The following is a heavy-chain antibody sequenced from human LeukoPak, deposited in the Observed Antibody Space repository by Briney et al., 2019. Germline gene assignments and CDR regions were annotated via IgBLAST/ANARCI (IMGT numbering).Heavy chain of an antibody. V-gene: IGHV1-24*01. J-gene: IGHJ4*02. CDR1: GYTLTELS. CDR3: ATVYSGSYDLFDY. Sequence: GASVKVSFKVSGYTLTELSMHWVRQAPGKGLEWMGGFDPEDGETIYAQKFQGRVTMTEDTSTDTAYMELSSLRSEDTAVYYCATVYSGSYDLFDYWGQGTLVTVSS. D-gene: IGHD1-26*01. CDR2: FDPEDGET.